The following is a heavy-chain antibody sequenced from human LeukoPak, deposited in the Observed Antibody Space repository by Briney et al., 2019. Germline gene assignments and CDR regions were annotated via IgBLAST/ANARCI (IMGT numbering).Heavy chain of an antibody. CDR1: GFIFNNAW. J-gene: IGHJ4*02. D-gene: IGHD3-9*01. V-gene: IGHV3-15*01. CDR3: TKQDDILTGYPFDS. CDR2: IKSQSDGGTT. Sequence: GGSLRLSCAASGFIFNNAWMGWVRQAPGKGLEWVGRIKSQSDGGTTDYAAPVKGRFSISRDDSKDTVYVQMNSLKTEDTGVYYCTKQDDILTGYPFDSWGQGTLVTVAS.